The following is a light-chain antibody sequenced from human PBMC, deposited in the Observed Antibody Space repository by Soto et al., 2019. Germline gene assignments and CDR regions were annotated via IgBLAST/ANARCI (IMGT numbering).Light chain of an antibody. CDR2: GAS. J-gene: IGKJ5*01. Sequence: EIVMNQSPGTLSLSPGERATLSCRASQSVSSRLAWYQQKPGQAPRLLISGASSRATGIPDRFSGSGSGTDFTLTISRLEPEDFAVYYCQRRSNWPPAITFGQGTRLEIK. V-gene: IGKV3D-20*02. CDR1: QSVSSR. CDR3: QRRSNWPPAIT.